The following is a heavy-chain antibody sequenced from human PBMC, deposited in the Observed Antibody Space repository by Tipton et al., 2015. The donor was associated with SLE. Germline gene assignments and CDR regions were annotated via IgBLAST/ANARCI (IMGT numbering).Heavy chain of an antibody. CDR2: ITPYNGNT. Sequence: QLVQSGAEVKKPGASVKVSCKGSGYTFKTKGFIWVRQAPGQGLEWMGWITPYNGNTEYAQRFQGRVTITTDTSTGTAYLDLRTLRSDDTAVYYCATSLGITIYPYDYWGQGTLVTVSS. CDR3: ATSLGITIYPYDY. V-gene: IGHV1-18*01. J-gene: IGHJ4*02. D-gene: IGHD3-3*01. CDR1: GYTFKTKG.